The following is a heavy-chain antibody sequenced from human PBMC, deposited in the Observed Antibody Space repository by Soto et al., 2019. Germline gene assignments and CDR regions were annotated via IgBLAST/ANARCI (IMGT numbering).Heavy chain of an antibody. CDR2: CYFSGST. Sequence: QVQLQESCPGLVKPSQTLSLTCTVSGGSISSGGYYWSWIRQHPGKGLEWIGYCYFSGSTYYNPSLKSGVTISVDTSKNKGSLKVNSVTAAHTAVYYCAGSSERLRDTYFDYSGQGSLVTVSS. V-gene: IGHV4-31*03. CDR3: AGSSERLRDTYFDY. D-gene: IGHD4-17*01. CDR1: GGSISSGGYY. J-gene: IGHJ4*02.